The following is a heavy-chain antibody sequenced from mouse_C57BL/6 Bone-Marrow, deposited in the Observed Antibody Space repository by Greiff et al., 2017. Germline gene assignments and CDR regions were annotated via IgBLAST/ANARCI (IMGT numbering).Heavy chain of an antibody. D-gene: IGHD2-4*01. CDR2: IDPNSGGT. J-gene: IGHJ4*01. Sequence: QVQLQQSGAELVKPGAPVKLSCKAPGSTFTTYWMHGVKQRPGLGLEWMGRIDPNSGGTKYNEKFKSKATLTVDKPSSTAYMQLSSLTSEDSAVYYCARSIYYDYLRGAMDYWGQGTSVTVSS. V-gene: IGHV1-72*01. CDR1: GSTFTTYW. CDR3: ARSIYYDYLRGAMDY.